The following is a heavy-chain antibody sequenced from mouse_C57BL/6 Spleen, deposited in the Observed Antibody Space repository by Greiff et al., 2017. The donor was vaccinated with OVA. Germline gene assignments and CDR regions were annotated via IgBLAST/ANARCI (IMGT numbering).Heavy chain of an antibody. Sequence: ESGPGLVKPSQSLSLTCSVTGYSITSGYYWNWIRQFPGNKLEWMGYISYDGSNNYNPSLKNRISITRDTSKNQFFLKLNSVTTEDTATYYCARAGSSYEAMDYWGQGTSVTVSS. D-gene: IGHD1-1*01. CDR1: GYSITSGYY. CDR2: ISYDGSN. CDR3: ARAGSSYEAMDY. V-gene: IGHV3-6*01. J-gene: IGHJ4*01.